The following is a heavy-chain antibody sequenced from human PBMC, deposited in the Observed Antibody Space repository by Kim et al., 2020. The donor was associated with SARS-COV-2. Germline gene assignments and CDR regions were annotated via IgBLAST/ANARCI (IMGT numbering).Heavy chain of an antibody. CDR3: ASLGLGDYYYGMDV. V-gene: IGHV3-33*01. J-gene: IGHJ6*02. Sequence: DDHVKGRFTIAGDNSKNTLYLQMNGLGAEDTAVYYCASLGLGDYYYGMDVWGQGTTVTVSS.